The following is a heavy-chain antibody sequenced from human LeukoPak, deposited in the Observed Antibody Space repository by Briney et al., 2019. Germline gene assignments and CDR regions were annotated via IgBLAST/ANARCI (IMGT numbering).Heavy chain of an antibody. V-gene: IGHV3-48*03. Sequence: GGSLRLSCAASGFIFSNYEMNWVRQAPGKGLEWVSYISSSGSTIYYADSVKGRCTISRDNAKNSLYLQMNSLRAEDTAVYYCARDTRPTDRSGYYHPDYFDYWGQGTLVTVSS. CDR2: ISSSGSTI. D-gene: IGHD3-22*01. CDR1: GFIFSNYE. CDR3: ARDTRPTDRSGYYHPDYFDY. J-gene: IGHJ4*02.